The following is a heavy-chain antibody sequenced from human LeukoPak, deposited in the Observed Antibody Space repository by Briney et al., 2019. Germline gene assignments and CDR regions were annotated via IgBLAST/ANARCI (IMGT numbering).Heavy chain of an antibody. Sequence: GGSLRLSCAASGFTFSSYSMNWVRQAPGKGLEWVSSISSSSSYIYYADSVKGRFTISRDNAKNSLYLQMNSLRAEDTAVYYCARVASSSPDLYYFDYWGQGTLDTVSS. CDR1: GFTFSSYS. V-gene: IGHV3-21*01. CDR2: ISSSSSYI. CDR3: ARVASSSPDLYYFDY. J-gene: IGHJ4*02. D-gene: IGHD6-6*01.